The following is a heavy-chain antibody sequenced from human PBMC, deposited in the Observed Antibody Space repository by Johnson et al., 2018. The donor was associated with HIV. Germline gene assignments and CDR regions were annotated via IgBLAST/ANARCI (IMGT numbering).Heavy chain of an antibody. CDR3: ARRSIRSDGFDI. D-gene: IGHD4-11*01. J-gene: IGHJ3*02. CDR2: IDTAGDT. V-gene: IGHV3-13*01. CDR1: GFTLSSYD. Sequence: VQLVESGGGLVQPGGSLRLSCAASGFTLSSYDMPWVRQATGKGLEWVSEIDTAGDTYYPGSVKGRFTTSRENAKNSLYLQMNSLRAGDTAVYYCARRSIRSDGFDIWGQGTMVTVSS.